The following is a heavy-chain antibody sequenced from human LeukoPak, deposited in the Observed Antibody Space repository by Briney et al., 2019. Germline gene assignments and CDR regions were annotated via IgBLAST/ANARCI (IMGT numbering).Heavy chain of an antibody. D-gene: IGHD3-22*01. CDR1: GYTFTSYY. Sequence: GASVKVSCKASGYTFTSYYMHWVRQAPGQGLEWMGWINPNSGGTNYAQKFQGRVTMTRDTSISTAYMELSRLRSDDTAVYYCARTSKHKLYYYDSSGYPYYFDYWGQGTLVTVSS. CDR3: ARTSKHKLYYYDSSGYPYYFDY. V-gene: IGHV1-2*02. J-gene: IGHJ4*02. CDR2: INPNSGGT.